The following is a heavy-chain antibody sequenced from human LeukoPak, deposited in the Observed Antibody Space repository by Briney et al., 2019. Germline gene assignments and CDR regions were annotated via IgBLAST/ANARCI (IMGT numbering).Heavy chain of an antibody. CDR3: ARFGEMAR. CDR1: GFTFSSYA. CDR2: ISYDGSNK. J-gene: IGHJ4*02. V-gene: IGHV3-30*04. D-gene: IGHD5-24*01. Sequence: GSLRLSCAASGFTFSSYAMHWVRQAPGKGLEWVAVISYDGSNKYYADSVKGRFTISRDNSKNTLYLQMNSLRAEDTAVYYCARFGEMARWGQGTLVTVSS.